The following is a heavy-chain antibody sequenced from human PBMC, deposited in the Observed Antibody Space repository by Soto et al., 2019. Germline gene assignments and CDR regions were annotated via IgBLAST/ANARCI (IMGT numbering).Heavy chain of an antibody. J-gene: IGHJ4*02. CDR1: GGSLSSSSNY. D-gene: IGHD1-26*01. V-gene: IGHV4-39*01. CDR3: ARYTGATMFDY. CDR2: VYSGGST. Sequence: QPQLQESGPGLVKPSETLSLTCTVSGGSLSSSSNYWGWIRQPPGKGLEWIGIVYSGGSTFYNPSLKSRVTISIDTSKNQFSLKLSSVTAADTAVYYCARYTGATMFDYWGQGTLVTVSS.